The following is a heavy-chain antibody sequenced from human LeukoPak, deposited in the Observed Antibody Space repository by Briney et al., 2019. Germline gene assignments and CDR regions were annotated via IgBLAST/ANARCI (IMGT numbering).Heavy chain of an antibody. D-gene: IGHD3-10*01. CDR2: IYSSGDT. CDR3: ARDLERGVIGGFGP. CDR1: GGSLSNYF. Sequence: SETLSLTCGVSGGSLSNYFWSWIRQPPGKGLEWIGFIYSSGDTKYNPSLKSRVSVTADTSKNQISLILRSVTAADTAVYYCARDLERGVIGGFGPWGQGTLVTVSS. J-gene: IGHJ5*02. V-gene: IGHV4-59*01.